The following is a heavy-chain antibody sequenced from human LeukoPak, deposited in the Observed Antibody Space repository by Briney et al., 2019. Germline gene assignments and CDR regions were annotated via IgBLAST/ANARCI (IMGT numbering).Heavy chain of an antibody. V-gene: IGHV3-53*01. CDR3: ARGAGYNYPYYFDY. Sequence: GGSLRLSCAASGFTVSSNYMNWVRQAPGKGLEWVSVIYGGGNIYYADSVKGRFTISRDNSKNTLYLQMNSLRAEDTAVYYCARGAGYNYPYYFDYRGQGTLVTVSS. CDR2: IYGGGNI. D-gene: IGHD5-24*01. CDR1: GFTVSSNY. J-gene: IGHJ4*02.